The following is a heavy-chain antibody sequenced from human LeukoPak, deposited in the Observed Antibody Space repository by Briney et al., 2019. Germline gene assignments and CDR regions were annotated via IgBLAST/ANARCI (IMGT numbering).Heavy chain of an antibody. CDR1: GFTFSSYW. CDR3: ARGNTMIVVVITGFDY. D-gene: IGHD3-22*01. Sequence: PGGSLRLSCAASGFTFSSYWMSWVRQAPGKGLEWVANIKQDGSEKYYVDSVKGRFTISRDNAKNSLYLQMSSLRAEDTAVYYCARGNTMIVVVITGFDYWGQGTLVTVSS. V-gene: IGHV3-7*01. J-gene: IGHJ4*02. CDR2: IKQDGSEK.